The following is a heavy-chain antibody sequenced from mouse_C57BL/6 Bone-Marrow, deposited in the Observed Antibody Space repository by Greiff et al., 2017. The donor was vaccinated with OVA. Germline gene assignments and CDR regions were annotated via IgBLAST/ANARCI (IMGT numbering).Heavy chain of an antibody. Sequence: EVKLMESGGGLVKPGGSLKLSCAASGFTFSDYGMHWVRQAPEKGLEWVAYISSGSSTIYYADPVKGRFTFPRTNAKNTLFLQMTSLRSEDTAMYYCARINYWYFDVWGTGTTVTVSS. CDR1: GFTFSDYG. CDR3: ARINYWYFDV. CDR2: ISSGSSTI. J-gene: IGHJ1*03. V-gene: IGHV5-17*01.